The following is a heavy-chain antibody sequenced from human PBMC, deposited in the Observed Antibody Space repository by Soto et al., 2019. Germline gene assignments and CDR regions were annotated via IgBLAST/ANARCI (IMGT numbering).Heavy chain of an antibody. J-gene: IGHJ4*02. D-gene: IGHD3-10*01. CDR3: ARYFSSGSFDY. Sequence: SETLSLTCTVSGGSISSGGYYWSWIRQHPGKGLEWIGYIYYSGSTYYNPSLKSRVTISVDTSKNQFSLKLSSVTAADTAVYYCARYFSSGSFDYWGQGALVTVSS. CDR1: GGSISSGGYY. CDR2: IYYSGST. V-gene: IGHV4-31*03.